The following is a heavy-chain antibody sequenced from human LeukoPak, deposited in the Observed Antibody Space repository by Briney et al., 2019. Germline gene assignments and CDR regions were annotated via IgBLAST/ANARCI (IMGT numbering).Heavy chain of an antibody. D-gene: IGHD2-15*01. CDR3: TRGVRVVVAALYYYYMGV. CDR1: GFTVSSNH. J-gene: IGHJ6*03. Sequence: GGSLRLSCAASGFTVSSNHMSWVRQAPGKGPEWVSVIYSGGETYYADSVKGRFSISRDNSKNTVYLQMNSLSAEDTAVYYCTRGVRVVVAALYYYYMGVWGKGTTVTVSS. V-gene: IGHV3-66*02. CDR2: IYSGGET.